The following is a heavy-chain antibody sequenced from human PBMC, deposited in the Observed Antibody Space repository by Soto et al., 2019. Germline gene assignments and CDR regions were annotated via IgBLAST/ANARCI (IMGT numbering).Heavy chain of an antibody. V-gene: IGHV4-39*01. CDR2: IYYSGST. J-gene: IGHJ4*02. CDR1: GGSISSSSYY. CDR3: ARGWVAATGFDY. Sequence: SETLSLTCTVSGGSISSSSYYWGWIRQPPGKGLEWIGSIYYSGSTYYNPSLKSRVTISVDTSKNQFSLKLSSVTAADTAVYYCARGWVAATGFDYWGQGTLVTVSS. D-gene: IGHD2-15*01.